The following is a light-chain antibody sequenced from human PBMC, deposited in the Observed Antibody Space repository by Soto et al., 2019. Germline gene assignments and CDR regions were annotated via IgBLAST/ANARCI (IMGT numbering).Light chain of an antibody. CDR3: SSYTSSSTLPYV. J-gene: IGLJ1*01. CDR2: DVS. CDR1: SSDVGGYNY. V-gene: IGLV2-14*01. Sequence: QSVRTQPASLSGSPGQSITISCTGTSSDVGGYNYVSWYQQHPGKAPKLMIYDVSNRPSGVSNRFSGSKSGNTASLTISGLQAEDEADYYCSSYTSSSTLPYVFGTGTKVTVL.